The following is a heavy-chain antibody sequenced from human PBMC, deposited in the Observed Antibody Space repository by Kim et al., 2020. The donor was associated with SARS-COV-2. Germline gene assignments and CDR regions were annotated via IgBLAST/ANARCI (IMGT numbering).Heavy chain of an antibody. CDR2: ISAYNGNT. V-gene: IGHV1-18*01. CDR3: ARGLGYCSSTSCYTKAYYYYCMDV. D-gene: IGHD2-2*01. J-gene: IGHJ6*02. Sequence: ASVKVSCKASGYTFTSYGISWVRQAPGQGLEWMGWISAYNGNTNYAQKLQGRVTMTTDTSTSTAYMELRSLRSDDTAVYYCARGLGYCSSTSCYTKAYYYYCMDVWGQGTTVTVSS. CDR1: GYTFTSYG.